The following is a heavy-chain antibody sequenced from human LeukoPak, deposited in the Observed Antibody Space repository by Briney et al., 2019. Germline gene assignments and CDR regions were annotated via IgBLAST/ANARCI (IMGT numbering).Heavy chain of an antibody. V-gene: IGHV4-59*08. Sequence: SETLSLTCTVSGGSISSYYGSWIRQPPGKGLEWIGYIYYSGSTNYNPSLKSRVTISVDTSKNQFSLKLSSVTAADTAVYYCARQFHSSSWFDPWGQGTLVTVSS. D-gene: IGHD6-13*01. CDR3: ARQFHSSSWFDP. J-gene: IGHJ5*02. CDR2: IYYSGST. CDR1: GGSISSYY.